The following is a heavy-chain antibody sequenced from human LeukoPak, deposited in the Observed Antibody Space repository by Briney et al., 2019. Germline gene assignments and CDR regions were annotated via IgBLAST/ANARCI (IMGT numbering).Heavy chain of an antibody. CDR2: ISAYNGNT. V-gene: IGHV1-18*01. Sequence: ASVKVSCKASGYTFDHYGISWVRQAPGQGLEWMGWISAYNGNTNYAQKLQGRVTMTTDTSTSTAYMELRSLRPDDTAVYYCARRGVEYSGYDWFLRSSRHYYYYMDVWGKGTTVTVSS. CDR1: GYTFDHYG. D-gene: IGHD5-12*01. J-gene: IGHJ6*03. CDR3: ARRGVEYSGYDWFLRSSRHYYYYMDV.